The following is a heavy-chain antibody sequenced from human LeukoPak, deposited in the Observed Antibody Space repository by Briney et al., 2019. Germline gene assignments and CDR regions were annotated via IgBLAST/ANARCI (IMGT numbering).Heavy chain of an antibody. J-gene: IGHJ6*02. Sequence: GGSLRLSCAAPGFTFSSYAIHWVRQAPGKGLEWVAVISYDGSNKYYADSVKGRFTISRDNSKNTLYLQMNSLRAEDTAVYYCAKDLRGSYSTYYYYYGMDVWGQGTTVTVSS. V-gene: IGHV3-30*04. D-gene: IGHD1-26*01. CDR3: AKDLRGSYSTYYYYYGMDV. CDR1: GFTFSSYA. CDR2: ISYDGSNK.